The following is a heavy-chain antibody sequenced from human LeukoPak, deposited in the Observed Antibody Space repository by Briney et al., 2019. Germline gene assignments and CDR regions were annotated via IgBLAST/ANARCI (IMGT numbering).Heavy chain of an antibody. J-gene: IGHJ3*02. Sequence: GGSLRLSCAASGFTFNSYEMNWVRQAPGKGLEWVSFISGSGRSIYYADSVKGRFTISRDNAKNSVFLQMNSLRAEDTAVYYCAKDLLLWFGEPDAFDIWGQGTMVTVSS. V-gene: IGHV3-48*03. CDR3: AKDLLLWFGEPDAFDI. CDR1: GFTFNSYE. D-gene: IGHD3-10*01. CDR2: ISGSGRSI.